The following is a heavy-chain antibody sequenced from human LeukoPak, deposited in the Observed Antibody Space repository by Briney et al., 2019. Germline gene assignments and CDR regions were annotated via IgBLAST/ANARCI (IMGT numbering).Heavy chain of an antibody. CDR3: ARGIRMITFGGVIALNY. CDR1: GYTFTSYD. Sequence: GASVKVSCKASGYTFTSYDINWVRQATGQGLEWMGWMNPNSGNTGYAQKLQGRVTMTRNTSISTAYMELSSLRSEDTAVYYCARGIRMITFGGVIALNYWGQGTLVTVSS. J-gene: IGHJ4*02. CDR2: MNPNSGNT. V-gene: IGHV1-8*01. D-gene: IGHD3-16*02.